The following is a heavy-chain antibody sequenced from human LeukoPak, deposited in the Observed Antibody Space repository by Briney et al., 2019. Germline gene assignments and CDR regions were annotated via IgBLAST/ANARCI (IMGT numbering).Heavy chain of an antibody. CDR1: GFMFSSNW. Sequence: GGSLRLSCAASGFMFSSNWMSWVRLAPGKGLEWVSLICSGGNTYYADSVKGRFTISRDDSKNTLYLQMNSLRAEDTAVYYCARRYCSGGTCYFFDYWGQGTLVTVSS. V-gene: IGHV3-53*01. CDR3: ARRYCSGGTCYFFDY. D-gene: IGHD2-15*01. CDR2: ICSGGNT. J-gene: IGHJ4*02.